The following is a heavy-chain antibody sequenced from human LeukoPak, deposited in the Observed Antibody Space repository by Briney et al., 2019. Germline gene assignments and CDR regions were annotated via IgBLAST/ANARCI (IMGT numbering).Heavy chain of an antibody. J-gene: IGHJ4*02. D-gene: IGHD4-17*01. V-gene: IGHV3-7*01. CDR1: GFTFSSYW. CDR2: IKEDGGEG. CDR3: AREQYGDHFDN. Sequence: GGSLRLSCAASGFTFSSYWMTWVRQAPGKGLEWVANIKEDGGEGYYVDSVKGRFTVSRDNAKNSLYLQMNSLRVDDTAVYYCAREQYGDHFDNWGQGTLVTVSS.